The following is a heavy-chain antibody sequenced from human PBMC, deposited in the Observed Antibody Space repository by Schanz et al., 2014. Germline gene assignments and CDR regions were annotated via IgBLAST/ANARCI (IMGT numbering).Heavy chain of an antibody. CDR3: AREEGWGIAAAGPKHYYYGMDV. J-gene: IGHJ6*02. CDR1: GFSLNTYG. V-gene: IGHV3-33*01. Sequence: QAQLMESGGGVVQPGTSLILSCSVSGFSLNTYGIHWFRQPAGKGLEWVAVIWNNGVTKYYADSVRGRFTISRENAKNSLYLQMNRLRAEDTAVYYCAREEGWGIAAAGPKHYYYGMDVWGQGTTVAVSS. D-gene: IGHD6-13*01. CDR2: IWNNGVTK.